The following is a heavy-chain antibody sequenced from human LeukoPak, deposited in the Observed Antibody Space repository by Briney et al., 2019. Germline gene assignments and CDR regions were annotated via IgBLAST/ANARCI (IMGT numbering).Heavy chain of an antibody. V-gene: IGHV3-7*05. Sequence: PGGSLRLSCEASGFTFSSYWISWVSQAPGRGLEWVANIKQDESEKYYVDSVKGRFTISRDNAKKSLYLQMSSLRAEDTAMYYCARTTNYDSSRYHYYFDFWGQGTLVTVSS. CDR1: GFTFSSYW. J-gene: IGHJ4*02. CDR2: IKQDESEK. D-gene: IGHD3-22*01. CDR3: ARTTNYDSSRYHYYFDF.